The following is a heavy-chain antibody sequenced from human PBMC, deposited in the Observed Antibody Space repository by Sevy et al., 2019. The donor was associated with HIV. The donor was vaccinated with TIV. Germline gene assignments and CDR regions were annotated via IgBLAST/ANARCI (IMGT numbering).Heavy chain of an antibody. V-gene: IGHV3-21*01. J-gene: IGHJ4*02. CDR1: GFTFSTST. CDR2: MTSSGSYI. Sequence: GGSLRLSCAASGFTFSTSTMNWVRQAPGKGLEWVSLMTSSGSYILYADSVKGRFTISRDNAKNSVILQMNSLRVEDTAVYYCVRHGWNYWGQGTLVTVSS. CDR3: VRHGWNY. D-gene: IGHD2-15*01.